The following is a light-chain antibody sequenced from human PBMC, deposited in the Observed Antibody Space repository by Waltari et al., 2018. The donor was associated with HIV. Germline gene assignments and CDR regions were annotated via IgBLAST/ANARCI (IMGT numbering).Light chain of an antibody. CDR1: SSHLGTDN. CDR2: KNY. CDR3: VGWDGSLSGYV. J-gene: IGLJ1*01. V-gene: IGLV1-47*01. Sequence: QSVLTQPPSASATPGQTVTLPCSGSSSHLGTDNVYCYQQLPGMTPNLLIYKNYQRPSGVPDRFAGSKSGTSASLAISGLRSEDEADYYCVGWDGSLSGYVFGAGTKVTVL.